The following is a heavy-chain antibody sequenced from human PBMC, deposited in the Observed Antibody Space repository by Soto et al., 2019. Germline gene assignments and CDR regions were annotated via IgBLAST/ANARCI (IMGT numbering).Heavy chain of an antibody. CDR3: ARSRYFDWLLYLDAFDI. CDR2: INPSGGST. CDR1: GYTFTSYY. V-gene: IGHV1-46*01. D-gene: IGHD3-9*01. Sequence: ASVKVSCKASGYTFTSYYMHWVRQAPGQGLEWMGIINPSGGSTSYAQKFQGRVTMTRDTSTSTVYMELSSLRSEDTAVYYCARSRYFDWLLYLDAFDIWGQGTVVTVSS. J-gene: IGHJ3*02.